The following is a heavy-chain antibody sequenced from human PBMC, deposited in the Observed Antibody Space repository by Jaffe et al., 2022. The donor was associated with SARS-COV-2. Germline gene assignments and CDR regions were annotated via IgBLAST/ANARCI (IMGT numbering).Heavy chain of an antibody. J-gene: IGHJ4*02. CDR1: GFTFSRYW. CDR3: ARANQEWLSYKNFDW. D-gene: IGHD3-3*01. V-gene: IGHV3-7*03. CDR2: IREDGGEN. Sequence: EVQLVESGGGLVQPGGSLRLSCAASGFTFSRYWMNWVRQAPGKGMEWVANIREDGGENYYVDSVKGRFTISRDNAKNSLYLQMNSLRAEDTAVYYCARANQEWLSYKNFDWWGQGTLVTVSS.